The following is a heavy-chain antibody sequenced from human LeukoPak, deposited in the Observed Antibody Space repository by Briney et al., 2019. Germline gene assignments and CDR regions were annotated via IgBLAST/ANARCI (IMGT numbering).Heavy chain of an antibody. CDR1: GFMFVYYV. CDR2: SNYNGAIT. J-gene: IGHJ4*02. Sequence: GGSLIPYCASSGFMFVYYVLSLVRAAPGEGLEVLCASNYNGAITDNADSVKGRFTTSRDNAKNSLYLRMDSLRAADTALYYCARDRLGPSFSVSHFDLWGQGTLVTVSS. D-gene: IGHD3-16*01. CDR3: ARDRLGPSFSVSHFDL. V-gene: IGHV3-20*04.